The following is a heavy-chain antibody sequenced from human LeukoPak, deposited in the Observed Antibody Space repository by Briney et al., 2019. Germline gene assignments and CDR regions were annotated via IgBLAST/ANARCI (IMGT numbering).Heavy chain of an antibody. D-gene: IGHD1-7*01. J-gene: IGHJ6*02. CDR2: VYHDGGT. Sequence: SETLSLTCVVSGGSVSSSKWWSWVRQPPGKGLEWIGQVYHDGGTKYNPSLKSRVTILVDKSKNQFSLKLSSVTAADTAVYYCARDNWNYGSSMDVWGQGTTVTVSS. CDR1: GGSVSSSKW. CDR3: ARDNWNYGSSMDV. V-gene: IGHV4-4*02.